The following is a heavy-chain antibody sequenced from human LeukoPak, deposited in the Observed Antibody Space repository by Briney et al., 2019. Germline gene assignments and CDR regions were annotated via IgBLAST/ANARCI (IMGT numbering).Heavy chain of an antibody. CDR1: GGSFSGYY. J-gene: IGHJ5*02. CDR2: IYHSGST. V-gene: IGHV4-34*01. CDR3: ARAQYYYGSGSYFWFDP. Sequence: SETLSLTCAVYGGSFSGYYWSWIRQPPGKGLEWIGYIYHSGSTYYNPSLKSRVTISVDRSKNQFSLKLSSVTAADTAVYYCARAQYYYGSGSYFWFDPRGQGTLVTVSS. D-gene: IGHD3-10*01.